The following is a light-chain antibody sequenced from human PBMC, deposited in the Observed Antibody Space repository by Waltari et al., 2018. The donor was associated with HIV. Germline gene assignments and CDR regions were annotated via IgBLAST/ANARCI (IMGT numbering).Light chain of an antibody. Sequence: EIVMTQSPATLSVSPGERATLSCRASQSVSSNLAWFQQKPGQAPRLLIYGASTRATGIQARFSGSGSGTEFTLTISSLQSEDFAVYYCQKYNNWPPITFGQGTRLEIK. V-gene: IGKV3-15*01. J-gene: IGKJ5*01. CDR3: QKYNNWPPIT. CDR1: QSVSSN. CDR2: GAS.